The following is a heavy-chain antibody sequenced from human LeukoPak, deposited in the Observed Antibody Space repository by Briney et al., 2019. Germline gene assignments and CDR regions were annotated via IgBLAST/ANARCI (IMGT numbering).Heavy chain of an antibody. D-gene: IGHD5-12*01. CDR2: IHYSGGT. CDR1: GGSISSGGYY. J-gene: IGHJ4*02. Sequence: SQTLSLICTVSGGSISSGGYYWSWIRQHPGKGPEWIGNIHYSGGTYGNPSLKSRATMSVDMSKNQFSLRLTSVTAADTAVYYCARDQGGYGSFDNWGQGTLVTVSS. V-gene: IGHV4-31*03. CDR3: ARDQGGYGSFDN.